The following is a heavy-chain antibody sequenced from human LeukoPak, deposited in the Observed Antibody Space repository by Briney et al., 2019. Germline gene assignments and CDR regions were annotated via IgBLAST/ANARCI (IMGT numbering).Heavy chain of an antibody. V-gene: IGHV4-59*12. D-gene: IGHD3-3*01. Sequence: SETLSLTCTVSGGSISSYYWSWIRQPPGKGLEWIGYIHYSGSTYYNPSLKSRVTISVDTSKNQFSLKLSSVTAADTAVYYCARVSYDFWSGYADYWGQGTLVTVSS. CDR2: IHYSGST. CDR1: GGSISSYY. CDR3: ARVSYDFWSGYADY. J-gene: IGHJ4*02.